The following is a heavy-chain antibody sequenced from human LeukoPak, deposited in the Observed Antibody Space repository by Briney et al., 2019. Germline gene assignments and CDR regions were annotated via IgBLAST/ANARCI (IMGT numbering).Heavy chain of an antibody. CDR2: INHSGST. J-gene: IGHJ4*02. Sequence: PSETLSLTCGVSGGSFSEYYWSWIRQSPGKGLEWIGEINHSGSTNYNPSLKSRVTISVDTSKNQFSLKLSSVTAADTAVYYCAILYGDYEYYFDYWGQGTLVTVSS. CDR3: AILYGDYEYYFDY. V-gene: IGHV4-34*01. D-gene: IGHD4-17*01. CDR1: GGSFSEYY.